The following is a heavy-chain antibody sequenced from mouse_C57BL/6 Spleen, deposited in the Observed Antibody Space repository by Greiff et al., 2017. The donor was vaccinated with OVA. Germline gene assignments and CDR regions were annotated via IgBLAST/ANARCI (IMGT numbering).Heavy chain of an antibody. CDR2: INPGSGGT. CDR3: AMGDYAWFAY. V-gene: IGHV1-54*01. J-gene: IGHJ3*01. D-gene: IGHD2-4*01. Sequence: QVQLKESGAELVRPGTSVKVSCKASGYAFPNYLMEWVKQRPGQGLEWIGVINPGSGGTNSNEKFKGKATLTADKSSSTAYMQLSSLTSEDSAVYFCAMGDYAWFAYWGQGTLVTVSA. CDR1: GYAFPNYL.